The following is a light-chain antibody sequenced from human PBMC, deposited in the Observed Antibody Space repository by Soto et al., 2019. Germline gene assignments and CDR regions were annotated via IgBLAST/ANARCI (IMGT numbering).Light chain of an antibody. CDR3: QQRSNWPPYT. CDR1: QSVSSY. Sequence: EIVLTQSPATLSLSPGERATLSCSASQSVSSYLAWYQQKPGQAPRLLIYDASNRATGIPARLSGSVSRTDFTLTISSLEPEDFAVYYCQQRSNWPPYTFGQGTKREIK. J-gene: IGKJ2*01. V-gene: IGKV3-11*01. CDR2: DAS.